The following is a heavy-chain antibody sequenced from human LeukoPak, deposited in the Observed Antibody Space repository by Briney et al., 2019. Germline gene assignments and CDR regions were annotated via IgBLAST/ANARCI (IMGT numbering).Heavy chain of an antibody. CDR3: AKDYCGADCYLYFDY. V-gene: IGHV3-23*01. CDR1: GFTFSSYA. Sequence: PGGSLRLSCAASGFTFSSYAMHWVRQAPGKGLEWVSAMSGSGGSTYYADSVKGRFTISRDNSKSTLYLQMNSLRAEDTAVYYCAKDYCGADCYLYFDYWGQGTLVTVSS. D-gene: IGHD2-21*02. J-gene: IGHJ4*02. CDR2: MSGSGGST.